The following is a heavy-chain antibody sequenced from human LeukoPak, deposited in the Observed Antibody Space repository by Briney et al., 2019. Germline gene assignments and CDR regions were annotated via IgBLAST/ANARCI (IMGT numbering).Heavy chain of an antibody. Sequence: GGSLRLSCAASGFTFSSYAMHWVRQAPGKGLEWVAVISYDGSNKYNADSVKGRFTISRDNSKNTLYLQMNSLRAEDTAVYYCARAGAQWELLINYFDYWGQGTLVTVSS. CDR1: GFTFSSYA. J-gene: IGHJ4*02. D-gene: IGHD1-26*01. CDR3: ARAGAQWELLINYFDY. V-gene: IGHV3-30-3*01. CDR2: ISYDGSNK.